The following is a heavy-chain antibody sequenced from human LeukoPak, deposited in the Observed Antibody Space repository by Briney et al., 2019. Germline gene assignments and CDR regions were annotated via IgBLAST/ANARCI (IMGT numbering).Heavy chain of an antibody. CDR3: ARDTVDTGLYYYYYYMDV. J-gene: IGHJ6*03. CDR1: GGSISSYY. D-gene: IGHD5-18*01. V-gene: IGHV4-59*12. CDR2: IYYSGST. Sequence: SETLSLTCTVSGGSISSYYWSWIRQPPGKGLEWIGYIYYSGSTNYNPSLKSRVTISVDTSKNQFSLKLSSVTAADTAVYYCARDTVDTGLYYYYYYMDVWGKGTTVTVSS.